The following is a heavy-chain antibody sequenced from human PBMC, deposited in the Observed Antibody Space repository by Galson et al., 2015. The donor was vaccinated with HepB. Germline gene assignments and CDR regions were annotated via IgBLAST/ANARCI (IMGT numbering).Heavy chain of an antibody. V-gene: IGHV1-2*04. CDR1: GYTFTGYY. CDR2: INPKHGGT. Sequence: SVKVSCKASGYTFTGYYMHWVRQAPGQGHEWMGCINPKHGGTNYAQKFQGWVTMTRDTSITTAYMERSRLKSDDTAVYYCAREDILTGRYFYGMDVWGQGTTVTVSS. J-gene: IGHJ6*02. CDR3: AREDILTGRYFYGMDV. D-gene: IGHD3-9*01.